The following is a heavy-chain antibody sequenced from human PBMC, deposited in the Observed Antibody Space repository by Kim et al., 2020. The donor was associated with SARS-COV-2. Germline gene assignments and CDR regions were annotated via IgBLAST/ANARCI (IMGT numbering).Heavy chain of an antibody. J-gene: IGHJ6*02. CDR2: IYTSGST. CDR3: ARESRSSSGPTQYYYYYGMDV. V-gene: IGHV4-61*02. D-gene: IGHD6-13*01. Sequence: SETLSLTCTVSGGSISSGSYYWSWIRQPAGKGLEWIGRIYTSGSTNYNPSLKSRVTISVDTSKNQFSLKLSSVTAADTAVYYCARESRSSSGPTQYYYYYGMDVWGQGTTVTVSS. CDR1: GGSISSGSYY.